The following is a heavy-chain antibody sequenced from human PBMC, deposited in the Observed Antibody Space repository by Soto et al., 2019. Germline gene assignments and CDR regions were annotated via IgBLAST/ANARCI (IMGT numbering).Heavy chain of an antibody. V-gene: IGHV1-2*04. D-gene: IGHD3-16*02. CDR1: GYTFTGYY. Sequence: QVQLVQSGAEVKKPGASVKVSCKASGYTFTGYYMHWVRQAPGQGLEWMGWINPNSGGTNYAQKFQGWVTMTRDTSISTAYMELSRLRSDDTAVYYCARALGYYDYIWGSYRQEGFDYWGQGTLVTVSS. J-gene: IGHJ4*02. CDR3: ARALGYYDYIWGSYRQEGFDY. CDR2: INPNSGGT.